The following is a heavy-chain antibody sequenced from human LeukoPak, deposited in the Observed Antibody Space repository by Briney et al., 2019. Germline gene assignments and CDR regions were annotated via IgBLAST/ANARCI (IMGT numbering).Heavy chain of an antibody. J-gene: IGHJ5*02. D-gene: IGHD2-15*01. CDR1: GYSINNYW. V-gene: IGHV5-51*01. CDR3: ARQEYCSGGSCYTWFDP. CDR2: IYPADSGI. Sequence: GESLKISCKGSGYSINNYWIGWVRQMPGKGLEWMGIIYPADSGIRYSPSFQGQVTISADKSISTAYLQWSSLKASDTAIYYCARQEYCSGGSCYTWFDPWGQETLVIVSS.